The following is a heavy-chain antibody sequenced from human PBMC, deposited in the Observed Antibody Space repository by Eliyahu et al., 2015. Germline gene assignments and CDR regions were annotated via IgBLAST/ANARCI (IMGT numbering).Heavy chain of an antibody. CDR3: AKDQAAAAPNSDY. D-gene: IGHD6-13*01. J-gene: IGHJ4*02. CDR2: ISGSGGST. V-gene: IGHV3-23*04. Sequence: EVQLVESGGGLVQPGGSLRLSCXASGFXFSSYAMSWVRQAPGKGVEGVSAISGSGGSTYYADSVKGRFTISRDNSKNTLYLQMNSLRAEDTAVYYCAKDQAAAAPNSDYWGQGTLVTVSS. CDR1: GFXFSSYA.